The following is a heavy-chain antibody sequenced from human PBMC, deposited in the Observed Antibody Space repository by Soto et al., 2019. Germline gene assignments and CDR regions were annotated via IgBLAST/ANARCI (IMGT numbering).Heavy chain of an antibody. V-gene: IGHV3-74*01. Sequence: EVQLVESGGGLVQPGGSLRLYCAASGVTFSSYWMHWVRQAPGKGLVWVSRINSVGSSTSYADSVKGRFTISRDNAKNTLYLQRNSLRVEYTAVYYCVRTSLVVAAATREDYWGQGTLVTVSS. CDR3: VRTSLVVAAATREDY. CDR1: GVTFSSYW. J-gene: IGHJ4*02. CDR2: INSVGSST. D-gene: IGHD2-15*01.